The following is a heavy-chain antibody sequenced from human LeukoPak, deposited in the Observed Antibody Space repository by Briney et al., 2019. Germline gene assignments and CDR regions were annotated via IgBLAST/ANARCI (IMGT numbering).Heavy chain of an antibody. CDR1: GGSISSGDYY. CDR3: AREDDYVWGTGVY. J-gene: IGHJ4*02. D-gene: IGHD3-16*01. V-gene: IGHV4-30-4*01. Sequence: KTPETLSLTCTVSGGSISSGDYYWSWIRQPPGKGLEWIGYIYYSGSTYYNPSLKSRVTISVDTSKNQFSLKLSSVTAADTAVYYCAREDDYVWGTGVYWGQGTLVTVSS. CDR2: IYYSGST.